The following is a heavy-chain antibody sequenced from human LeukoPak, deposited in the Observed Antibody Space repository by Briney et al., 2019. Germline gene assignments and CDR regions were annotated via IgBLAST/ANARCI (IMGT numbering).Heavy chain of an antibody. CDR2: ISWNSGSI. D-gene: IGHD4-17*01. CDR1: GFTFDDYA. J-gene: IGHJ6*03. Sequence: GGSLRLSCAASGFTFDDYAMHWVRQAPGKGLEWVSGISWNSGSIGYADSVKGRFTISRDNAKNSLYLQMNSLRAEDTALYYCAKGRATVTITYYMDVWGKGTTVTVSS. CDR3: AKGRATVTITYYMDV. V-gene: IGHV3-9*01.